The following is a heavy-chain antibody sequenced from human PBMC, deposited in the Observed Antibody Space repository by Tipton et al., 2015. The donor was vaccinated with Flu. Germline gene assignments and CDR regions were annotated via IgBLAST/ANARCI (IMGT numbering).Heavy chain of an antibody. CDR2: IYTSGST. Sequence: TLSLTCTVSGGSISSGSYYRSWIRQPAGKGLEWIGRIYTSGSTNYNPSLKSRVTMSVDTSKNQFSLKLSSVTAADTAVYYCARVIWGSSDADYYFDYWGQGTLVTVSS. CDR3: ARVIWGSSDADYYFDY. D-gene: IGHD3-16*01. CDR1: GGSISSGSYY. V-gene: IGHV4-61*02. J-gene: IGHJ4*02.